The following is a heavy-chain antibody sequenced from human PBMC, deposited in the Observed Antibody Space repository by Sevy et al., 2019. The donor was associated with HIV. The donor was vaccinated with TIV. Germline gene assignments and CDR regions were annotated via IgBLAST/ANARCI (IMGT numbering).Heavy chain of an antibody. Sequence: SETLSLTCAVSGYSISSGYYWGWIRQPPGKGLEWIGSIYHSGSTYYNPSLKSRVTISVDTSKNQFSLKLSSVTAADTAVYYCARHVGVAARQGGDQKALYYFDYWGQGTLVTVSS. CDR2: IYHSGST. J-gene: IGHJ4*02. V-gene: IGHV4-38-2*01. CDR3: ARHVGVAARQGGDQKALYYFDY. CDR1: GYSISSGYY. D-gene: IGHD6-6*01.